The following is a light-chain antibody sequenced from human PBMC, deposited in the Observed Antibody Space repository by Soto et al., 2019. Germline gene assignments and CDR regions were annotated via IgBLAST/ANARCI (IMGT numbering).Light chain of an antibody. V-gene: IGKV1-5*01. CDR3: QKXTTYSSLT. Sequence: GDRVSINCRASQSIRSWLAWYQQKLWRAPRLMIYDAYSLESGVPSRFSGSGYGTEFTLTISILKTDDLATYYXQKXTTYSSLTGGGGTPLEIK. J-gene: IGKJ4*01. CDR1: QSIRSW. CDR2: DAY.